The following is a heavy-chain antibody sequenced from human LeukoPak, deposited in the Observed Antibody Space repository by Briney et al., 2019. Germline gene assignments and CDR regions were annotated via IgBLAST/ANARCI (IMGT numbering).Heavy chain of an antibody. CDR3: ARALGPLEWFRDQYYFDY. J-gene: IGHJ4*02. V-gene: IGHV4-31*03. CDR1: GGSISSGGYY. Sequence: SETLSLTCTVSGGSISSGGYYWSWIRQHPGKGLEWIGYIYYSGSTYYNPSLKSRVTISVDTSKNQFSLKLSSVTAADTAVYYCARALGPLEWFRDQYYFDYWGQGTLVTVSS. D-gene: IGHD3-3*01. CDR2: IYYSGST.